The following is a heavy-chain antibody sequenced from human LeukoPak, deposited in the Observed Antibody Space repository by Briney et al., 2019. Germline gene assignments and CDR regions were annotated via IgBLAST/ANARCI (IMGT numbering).Heavy chain of an antibody. CDR2: ISGSGGST. J-gene: IGHJ4*02. CDR3: AKDKSSGWYLDYFDY. D-gene: IGHD6-19*01. Sequence: PGGSLRLSCAASGFTFSSYAMSWVRQAPGKGLEWVSTISGSGGSTYYADSVKGRFTISRDNSDNTLYLQMNSLRAEDTAMYYCAKDKSSGWYLDYFDYWGQGTLVIVSS. V-gene: IGHV3-23*01. CDR1: GFTFSSYA.